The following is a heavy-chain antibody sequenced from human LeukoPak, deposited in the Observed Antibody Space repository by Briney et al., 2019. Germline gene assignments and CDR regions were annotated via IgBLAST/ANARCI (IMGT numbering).Heavy chain of an antibody. V-gene: IGHV4-4*07. J-gene: IGHJ6*03. CDR1: SASVSSHH. CDR3: ATTRVGGFYSYMEV. Sequence: SETLSLTCAVSSASVSSHHWAWIRQPAGKGLEWVGRVHFSGSTNYNPSLKSRVAISVDTAKNQFSLKLTSVTSADTALYYCATTRVGGFYSYMEVWGKGITVTVSS. CDR2: VHFSGST. D-gene: IGHD2-15*01.